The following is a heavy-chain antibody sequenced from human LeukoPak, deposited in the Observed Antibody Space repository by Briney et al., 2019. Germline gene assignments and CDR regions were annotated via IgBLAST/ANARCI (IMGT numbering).Heavy chain of an antibody. CDR3: ARGITIVRGAIYYFDY. V-gene: IGHV4-4*02. D-gene: IGHD3-10*01. Sequence: TTSPTLSLTRAVSAGSINNTDWGSCVRQPPDKNLLWIGEIYHSGITNYTPSLTSPVTISVDKSKNQFSLKLNSVTAADTAVYYCARGITIVRGAIYYFDYWGQGTVVTVSS. CDR2: IYHSGIT. J-gene: IGHJ4*02. CDR1: AGSINNTDW.